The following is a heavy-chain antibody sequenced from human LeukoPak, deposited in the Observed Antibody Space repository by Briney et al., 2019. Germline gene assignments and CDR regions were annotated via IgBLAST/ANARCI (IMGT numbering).Heavy chain of an antibody. V-gene: IGHV3-23*01. D-gene: IGHD2-21*01. Sequence: GGSLRLSCAASGFNFANHAMSWVRQTPGKGLEWVSAISGGGDITYYADSVKSRFTISRDNSKDTLFLQMSSLRAEDTAVYYCAKEFNRGLPDYWGQGTLVTVPS. J-gene: IGHJ4*02. CDR2: ISGGGDIT. CDR3: AKEFNRGLPDY. CDR1: GFNFANHA.